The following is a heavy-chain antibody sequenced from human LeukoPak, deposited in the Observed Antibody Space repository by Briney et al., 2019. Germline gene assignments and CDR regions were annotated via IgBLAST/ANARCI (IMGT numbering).Heavy chain of an antibody. CDR1: GFTFSSYS. CDR2: ISSSSSYI. D-gene: IGHD2-15*01. Sequence: GGSLRLSCAASGFTFSSYSMNWVRQAPGKGLEWVSSISSSSSYIYYADSVRGRFTISRDNAKNSLYLQMNGLRAEDTAVYYCARASSFPTSGDDYWGQGTLVTVSS. CDR3: ARASSFPTSGDDY. J-gene: IGHJ4*02. V-gene: IGHV3-21*01.